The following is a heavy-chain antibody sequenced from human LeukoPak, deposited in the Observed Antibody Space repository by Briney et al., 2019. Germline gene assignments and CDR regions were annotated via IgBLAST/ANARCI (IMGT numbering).Heavy chain of an antibody. CDR1: GFTVSSNY. D-gene: IGHD4-17*01. V-gene: IGHV3-53*04. Sequence: GGSLRLSCAASGFTVSSNYMSWVRQAPGKGLEWVSVIYSGGSTYYADSVKGRFTVSRHNSKNTLYLQMNSLRAEDTAVYYCAGTTVTTLLYYYYYGMDVWGQGTTVTVSS. CDR3: AGTTVTTLLYYYYYGMDV. CDR2: IYSGGST. J-gene: IGHJ6*02.